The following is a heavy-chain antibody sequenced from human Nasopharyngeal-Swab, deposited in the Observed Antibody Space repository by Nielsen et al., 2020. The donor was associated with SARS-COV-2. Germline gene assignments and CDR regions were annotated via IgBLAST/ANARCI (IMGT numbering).Heavy chain of an antibody. Sequence: ESLKISCAASGFTFSSYAMSWVRQAPGKGLEWVSAISGSGGSTYYADSVKGRFTISRDNSKNTLYLQMNSLRAEDTAVYYCAKGESITIFGVGGTYFDYWGQGTLVTVSS. CDR3: AKGESITIFGVGGTYFDY. CDR2: ISGSGGST. V-gene: IGHV3-23*01. D-gene: IGHD3-3*01. J-gene: IGHJ4*02. CDR1: GFTFSSYA.